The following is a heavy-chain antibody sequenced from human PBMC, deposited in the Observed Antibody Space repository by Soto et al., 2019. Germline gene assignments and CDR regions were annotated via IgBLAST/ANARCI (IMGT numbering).Heavy chain of an antibody. CDR1: GGSFSGYY. CDR2: INHSGST. J-gene: IGHJ5*02. Sequence: QVQLQQWGAGLLKPSETLSLTCAVYGGSFSGYYWSWIRQPPGKGLEWIGEINHSGSTNYNPSLKSRVTISVDTSKNQFSLKLSSVTAADMAVYYCASYPDTAMVSDNWFDPWGQGTLVTVSS. D-gene: IGHD5-18*01. V-gene: IGHV4-34*01. CDR3: ASYPDTAMVSDNWFDP.